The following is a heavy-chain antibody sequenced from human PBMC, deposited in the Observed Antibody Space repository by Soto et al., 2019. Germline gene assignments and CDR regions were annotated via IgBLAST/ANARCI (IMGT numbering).Heavy chain of an antibody. CDR3: ARDLSTAMVTFYFDY. D-gene: IGHD5-18*01. CDR2: INPSGGST. V-gene: IGHV1-46*01. CDR1: GYTFTSYY. J-gene: IGHJ4*02. Sequence: ASVKVSCKASGYTFTSYYMHWVRQAPGQGLEWMGIINPSGGSTSYAQKFQGRVTMTRDTSTSTVYMELSSLRSEDTAVYYCARDLSTAMVTFYFDYWGQGTLVTVSS.